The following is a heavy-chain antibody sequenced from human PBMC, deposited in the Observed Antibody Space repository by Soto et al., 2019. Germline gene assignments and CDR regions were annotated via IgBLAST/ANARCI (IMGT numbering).Heavy chain of an antibody. CDR3: ARANWFFDY. D-gene: IGHD7-27*01. V-gene: IGHV4-59*11. CDR1: GGSINNHY. Sequence: QVQLQESGPGLVKPSETLSLTCTVSGGSINNHYWSWIRHPPGQGLEWIGYIYYSGSTNYNPSLKSRVIMSVDTSKNQCSLKLSSLTAADTAIYYCARANWFFDYWGQGTLVTVSS. J-gene: IGHJ4*02. CDR2: IYYSGST.